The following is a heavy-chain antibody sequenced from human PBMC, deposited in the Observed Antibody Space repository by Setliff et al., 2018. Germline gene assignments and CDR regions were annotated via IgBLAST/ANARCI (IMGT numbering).Heavy chain of an antibody. D-gene: IGHD3-10*01. V-gene: IGHV1-69*10. Sequence: SVKVSCKASGYTFTRYGISWVRQAPGQGLEWMGGIIPILGIASYAQKFQGRVTITADKPTSTAYMELSSLRSEDTAVYYCAGPGFGEIDHDAFDIWGQGTMVTVSS. CDR1: GYTFTRYG. J-gene: IGHJ3*02. CDR2: IIPILGIA. CDR3: AGPGFGEIDHDAFDI.